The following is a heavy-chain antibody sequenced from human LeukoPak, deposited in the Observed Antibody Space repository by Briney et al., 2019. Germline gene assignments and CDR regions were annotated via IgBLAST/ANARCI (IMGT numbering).Heavy chain of an antibody. Sequence: PSETLSLTCTVSGDSISYTNYYWGWIRQPPGKGLEWIATIYYSGSTYYNPSLKSRVTMSVDTSKNQFSLKVRSVTAADSAVYYCARMPRGIEVVTPYYFDYWGPGTLVTVSS. CDR1: GDSISYTNYY. CDR3: ARMPRGIEVVTPYYFDY. V-gene: IGHV4-39*07. J-gene: IGHJ4*02. D-gene: IGHD2-21*02. CDR2: IYYSGST.